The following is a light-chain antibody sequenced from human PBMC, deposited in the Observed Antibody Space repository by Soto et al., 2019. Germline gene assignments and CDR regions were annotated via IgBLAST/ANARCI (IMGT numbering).Light chain of an antibody. CDR1: TSNIVNNF. V-gene: IGLV1-51*01. CDR2: TNN. CDR3: GTWDYSVTAFV. J-gene: IGLJ2*01. Sequence: QSVLTQAPSVSAAPGEKVTISCSGRTSNIVNNFVSWYLQLPGAAPQLLIHTNNKRPSGVSDRFSGSKSGSSATLGITGLQTGDEAHYYCGTWDYSVTAFVFGGGTKLTVL.